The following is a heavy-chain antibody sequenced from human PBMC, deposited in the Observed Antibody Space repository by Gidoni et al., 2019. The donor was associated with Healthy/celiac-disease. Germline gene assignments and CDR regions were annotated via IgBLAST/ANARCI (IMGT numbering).Heavy chain of an antibody. CDR1: GGTFSSYA. V-gene: IGHV1-69*09. Sequence: QVQLVQSGAEVKKPGSSVKVSCKASGGTFSSYAISWVRQAPGQGLEWMGRSIPILGIANYAHKFQGRVTITADKSTSTAYMELSSLRSEDTAVYYCARPPGYSGYDFSFDIWGQGTMVTVSS. D-gene: IGHD5-12*01. CDR3: ARPPGYSGYDFSFDI. CDR2: SIPILGIA. J-gene: IGHJ3*02.